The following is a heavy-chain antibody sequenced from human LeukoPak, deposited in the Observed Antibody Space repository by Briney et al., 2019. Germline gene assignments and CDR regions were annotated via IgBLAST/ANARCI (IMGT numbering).Heavy chain of an antibody. CDR2: ISPDGKDT. V-gene: IGHV3-74*01. J-gene: IGHJ4*02. D-gene: IGHD1-20*01. CDR1: GFTFSSYG. Sequence: GGSLRLSCAASGFTFSSYGMSWVRHVPGKGLVWVSRISPDGKDTSHADSVKGRFTISRDNAKNTLYLHMNSLRAEDTAVYYCATYNWEYEADYWGQGTLVTVSS. CDR3: ATYNWEYEADY.